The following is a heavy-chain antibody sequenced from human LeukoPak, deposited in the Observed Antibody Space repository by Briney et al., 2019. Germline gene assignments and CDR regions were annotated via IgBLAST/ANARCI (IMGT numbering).Heavy chain of an antibody. Sequence: ASVKVSCKASGYTFTGYYMHWVRQAPGQGLEWVGWINPNSGGTNYAQKFQGWVTMTRDTSISTAYMELSRLRSDDTAVYYCARADGSGSFYGMDVWGQGTTVTVSS. D-gene: IGHD3-10*01. CDR1: GYTFTGYY. CDR3: ARADGSGSFYGMDV. CDR2: INPNSGGT. V-gene: IGHV1-2*04. J-gene: IGHJ6*02.